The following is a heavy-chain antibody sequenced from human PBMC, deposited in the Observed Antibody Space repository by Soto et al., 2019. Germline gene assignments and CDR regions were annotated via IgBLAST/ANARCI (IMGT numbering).Heavy chain of an antibody. Sequence: TLSLTCTVSGGSFGSHYWSWVRQSPGKGLEWIGYIYYTGSTYYNPSLKSRVTMSVDTSKNQFSLKLTSVTAADTAVYFCAREQSSGWYFADYWGQGTLVTVSS. D-gene: IGHD6-19*01. CDR2: IYYTGST. J-gene: IGHJ4*02. CDR3: AREQSSGWYFADY. V-gene: IGHV4-59*11. CDR1: GGSFGSHY.